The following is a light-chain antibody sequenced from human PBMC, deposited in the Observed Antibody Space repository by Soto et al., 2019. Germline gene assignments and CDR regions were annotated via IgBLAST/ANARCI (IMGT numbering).Light chain of an antibody. J-gene: IGLJ2*01. CDR3: SSYAVSTLVV. CDR1: SSDVGGYNY. Sequence: QSALTQPPSASGSTGRSVTISCTGASSDVGGYNYVSWYQQHPGKAPKLMIYEVSKRPSGVPDRFSGSKSGNTASLTVSGLQAEDEADYYCSSYAVSTLVVFGGGTQLTVL. CDR2: EVS. V-gene: IGLV2-8*01.